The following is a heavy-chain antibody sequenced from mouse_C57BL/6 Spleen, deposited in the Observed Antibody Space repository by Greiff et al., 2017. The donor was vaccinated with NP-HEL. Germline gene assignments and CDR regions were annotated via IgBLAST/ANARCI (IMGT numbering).Heavy chain of an antibody. J-gene: IGHJ2*01. CDR2: IDPSDSYT. Sequence: VQLQQPGAELVRPGTSVKLSCKASGYTFTSYWMHWVKQRPGQGLEWIGVIDPSDSYTNYNQKFKGKATLTVDTSSSTAYMQLSSLTSEDSAVYYCARSPGSSYYFDYWGQGTTLTVSS. CDR3: ARSPGSSYYFDY. CDR1: GYTFTSYW. D-gene: IGHD1-1*01. V-gene: IGHV1-59*01.